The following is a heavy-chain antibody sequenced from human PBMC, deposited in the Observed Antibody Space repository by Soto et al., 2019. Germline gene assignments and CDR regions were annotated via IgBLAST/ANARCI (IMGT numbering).Heavy chain of an antibody. Sequence: SETLSLTCTVSGGSISSSSYYWGWIRQPPGKGLEWIGSIYYSGSTYYNPSLKSRVTISVDTSKNQFSLKLSSVTAADTAVYYCASESIAARPRVAENDAFDIWGQGTMVTVSS. J-gene: IGHJ3*02. CDR2: IYYSGST. CDR1: GGSISSSSYY. V-gene: IGHV4-39*01. D-gene: IGHD6-6*01. CDR3: ASESIAARPRVAENDAFDI.